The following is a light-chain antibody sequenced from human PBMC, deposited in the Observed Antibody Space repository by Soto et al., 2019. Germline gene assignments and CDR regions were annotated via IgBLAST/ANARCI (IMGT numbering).Light chain of an antibody. CDR2: EVS. CDR1: SSHVGRYNH. Sequence: QSALTQPASVSGSPGQSITISCTGTSSHVGRYNHVSWYQHHPGKAPKLIISEVSNRPSGVSNRFSGSKSGYTASLTISGLQAEEEADYYCNSHTSGDFRVFGTGTKLTVL. CDR3: NSHTSGDFRV. V-gene: IGLV2-14*01. J-gene: IGLJ1*01.